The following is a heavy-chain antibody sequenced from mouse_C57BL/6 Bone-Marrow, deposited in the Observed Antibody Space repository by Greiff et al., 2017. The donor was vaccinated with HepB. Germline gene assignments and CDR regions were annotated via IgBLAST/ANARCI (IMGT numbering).Heavy chain of an antibody. V-gene: IGHV14-2*01. J-gene: IGHJ1*03. CDR1: GFNIKDYY. CDR3: ARTHLITTVVADWYFDV. D-gene: IGHD1-1*01. Sequence: VQLQQSGAELVKPGASVKLSCTASGFNIKDYYMHWVKQGTEQGLEWIGRIDPEDGETKYAPKFQGKATITADTSSNTACLQLSSLTSEDTAVYYCARTHLITTVVADWYFDVWGTGTTVTVSS. CDR2: IDPEDGET.